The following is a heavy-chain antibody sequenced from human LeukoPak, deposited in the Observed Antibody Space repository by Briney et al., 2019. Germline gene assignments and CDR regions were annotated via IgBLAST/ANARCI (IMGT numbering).Heavy chain of an antibody. V-gene: IGHV3-33*01. CDR1: GFTFSTSG. D-gene: IGHD3-22*01. Sequence: GGSLRLSCAASGFTFSTSGMHWVRQAPGKGLEWVAVIWYDGSNKHYAESVKGRFSISRDNSKSTLYLQMNSLRAEGTAVYYCARARGVSTGYRPIDYWGQGTLVTVSS. CDR3: ARARGVSTGYRPIDY. J-gene: IGHJ4*02. CDR2: IWYDGSNK.